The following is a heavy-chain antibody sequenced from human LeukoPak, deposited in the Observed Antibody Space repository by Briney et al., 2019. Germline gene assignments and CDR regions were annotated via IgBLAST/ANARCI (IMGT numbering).Heavy chain of an antibody. D-gene: IGHD5-18*01. V-gene: IGHV3-7*03. Sequence: GGSLRLSCAASGFTFNSYWMTWVRQAPGKGLEWVANIKQDGSEKYYVDSVKGRFTISRDNAKNTLYLQMNSLRAEDTAVYYCAKEEKYSYGYRYDYWGQGTLVTVSS. CDR3: AKEEKYSYGYRYDY. CDR1: GFTFNSYW. J-gene: IGHJ4*02. CDR2: IKQDGSEK.